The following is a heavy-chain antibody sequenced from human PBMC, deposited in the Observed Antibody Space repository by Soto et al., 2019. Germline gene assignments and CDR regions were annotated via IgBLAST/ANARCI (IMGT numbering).Heavy chain of an antibody. J-gene: IGHJ4*02. CDR2: INHSGST. CDR3: ARCITMVRGRDGNFDY. CDR1: GGSFSGYY. Sequence: QVQLQQWGAGLLKPSETLSLTCAVYGGSFSGYYWSWIRQPPGKGLEWIGEINHSGSTNYNPSLKSRVTISVATSKNQFSLKLSSVTAADTAVYYCARCITMVRGRDGNFDYWGQGTLVTVSS. V-gene: IGHV4-34*01. D-gene: IGHD3-10*01.